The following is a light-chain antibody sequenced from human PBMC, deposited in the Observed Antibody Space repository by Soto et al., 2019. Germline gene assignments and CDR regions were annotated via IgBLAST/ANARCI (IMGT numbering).Light chain of an antibody. J-gene: IGKJ4*01. Sequence: DLVMTQSPLSLPVTPGEPASISCRSSQSLLHSNGYNYLDWYLQKPGQSPQLLIYLGSNRASGVTDRFSGSGSGTDFTLNISRVEAEDVGVYYCMQALQTRLTFGGGTKVEIK. V-gene: IGKV2-28*01. CDR1: QSLLHSNGYNY. CDR3: MQALQTRLT. CDR2: LGS.